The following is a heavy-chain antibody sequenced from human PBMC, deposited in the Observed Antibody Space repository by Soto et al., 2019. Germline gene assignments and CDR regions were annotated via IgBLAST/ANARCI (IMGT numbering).Heavy chain of an antibody. V-gene: IGHV3-33*01. J-gene: IGHJ6*02. CDR2: IWYDGSNK. D-gene: IGHD3-22*01. CDR3: AREIQLRPTDYYDSSGYYDKRDHGMDA. Sequence: GGSLRLSCAASGFTFSSYGMHWVRQAPGKGLEWVAVIWYDGSNKYYADSVKGRFTISRDNSKNTLYLQMNSLRAEDTAVYYCAREIQLRPTDYYDSSGYYDKRDHGMDAWGQGTTLTVSS. CDR1: GFTFSSYG.